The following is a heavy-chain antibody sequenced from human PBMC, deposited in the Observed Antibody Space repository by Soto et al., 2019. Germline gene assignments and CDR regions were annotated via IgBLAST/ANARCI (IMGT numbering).Heavy chain of an antibody. Sequence: QVQLVQSGAEVKKPGSSVKVSCKASGGTFRNLAINWVRQAPGQGLEWMGGFIPIIGGGINAQKFQGRVPITSAESTTTAYMELSSLKSEDTAMYFGARRSVSHSNAFDFWGQGTMVTVSS. CDR1: GGTFRNLA. CDR2: FIPIIGGG. D-gene: IGHD2-15*01. V-gene: IGHV1-69*01. CDR3: ARRSVSHSNAFDF. J-gene: IGHJ3*01.